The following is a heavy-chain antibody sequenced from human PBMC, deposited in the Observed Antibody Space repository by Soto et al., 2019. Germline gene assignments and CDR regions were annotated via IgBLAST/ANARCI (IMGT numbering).Heavy chain of an antibody. J-gene: IGHJ4*02. V-gene: IGHV3-30*18. CDR1: GFTFSSYG. CDR3: AKGVATTLIDY. Sequence: ESGGGVVQPGRSLRLSCAASGFTFSSYGMHWVRQAPGKGLEWVAVISYDGSNKYYADSVKGRFTISRDNSKNTLYLQMNSLRAEDTAVYYCAKGVATTLIDYWGQGTLVTVSS. D-gene: IGHD5-12*01. CDR2: ISYDGSNK.